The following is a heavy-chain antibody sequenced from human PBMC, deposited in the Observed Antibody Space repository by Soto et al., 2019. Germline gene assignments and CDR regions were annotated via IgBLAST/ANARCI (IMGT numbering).Heavy chain of an antibody. D-gene: IGHD5-18*01. Sequence: PSETLSLTCTVSGGSISSYYWSWIRQPPGKGPEWIGYIYYSGSTNYNPSLKSRVTISVDTSKNQFSLKLSSVTAADTAVYYCARDDTAMVTPWGQGTLVTDSS. CDR3: ARDDTAMVTP. J-gene: IGHJ5*02. CDR1: GGSISSYY. V-gene: IGHV4-59*01. CDR2: IYYSGST.